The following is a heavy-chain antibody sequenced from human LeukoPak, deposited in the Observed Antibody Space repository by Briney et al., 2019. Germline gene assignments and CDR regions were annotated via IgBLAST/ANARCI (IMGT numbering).Heavy chain of an antibody. CDR3: VRNSGELGA. V-gene: IGHV3-53*01. CDR2: IYSAGGT. J-gene: IGHJ5*02. D-gene: IGHD2-21*01. CDR1: GFTVSNNY. Sequence: PGRSLRLSCAASGFTVSNNYMSWVRRAAGKGLEWVALIYSAGGTYYADSVKGRFTISRDNSKNTLHLQMNSLRAEDTAVYYCVRNSGELGAWGQGTLVTVSS.